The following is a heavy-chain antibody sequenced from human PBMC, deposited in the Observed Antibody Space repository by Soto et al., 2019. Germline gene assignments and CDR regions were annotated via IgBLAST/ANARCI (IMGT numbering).Heavy chain of an antibody. CDR3: TTDRTGTTY. D-gene: IGHD1-7*01. V-gene: IGHV3-15*01. J-gene: IGHJ4*02. Sequence: EVQLVESGGGLVKPGGSLRLSCAASGFTFSNAWMSWVRQAPGKGLEWVGRIKSTTDGGTTDYAAPVKGRFTISRDDSKNTLYLQMNSLKTEDTAVYYCTTDRTGTTYWGQGTLVTVSS. CDR2: IKSTTDGGTT. CDR1: GFTFSNAW.